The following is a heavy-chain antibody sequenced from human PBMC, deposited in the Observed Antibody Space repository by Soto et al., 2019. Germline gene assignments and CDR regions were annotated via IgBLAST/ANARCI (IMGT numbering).Heavy chain of an antibody. Sequence: GGSLRLSCAASGFTFSDYYMSWIRQAPGKGLEWVSYISSSSYTNYADSVKGRFTISRDNAKNSLYLQMNSLRAEDTAVYYCARDLDMYGMDVWGQGTTVTVSS. CDR2: ISSSSYT. CDR3: ARDLDMYGMDV. J-gene: IGHJ6*02. CDR1: GFTFSDYY. V-gene: IGHV3-11*06. D-gene: IGHD2-15*01.